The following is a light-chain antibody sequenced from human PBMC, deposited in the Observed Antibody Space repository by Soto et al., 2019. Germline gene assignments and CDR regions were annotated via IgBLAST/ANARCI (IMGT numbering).Light chain of an antibody. Sequence: VLAQSPCTVSLSFAPGATASFSCRAIQSVSRSYLAWYQQKPGQAPRLLIYGASSRATGTPDRFSGSGSGTDFTLTISRLEPEDFAVYYCQPYGSSPQWTFGQGTKADIK. V-gene: IGKV3-20*01. CDR3: QPYGSSPQWT. CDR1: QSVSRSY. CDR2: GAS. J-gene: IGKJ1*01.